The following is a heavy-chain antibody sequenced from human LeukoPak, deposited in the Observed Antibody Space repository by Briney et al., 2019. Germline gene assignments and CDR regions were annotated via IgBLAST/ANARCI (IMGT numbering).Heavy chain of an antibody. CDR3: VRHSSGWVSRRNYFDY. J-gene: IGHJ4*02. D-gene: IGHD6-19*01. V-gene: IGHV4-34*01. Sequence: PSETLSLTCAVYGGSFSGYYWSWIRQPPGKGLEWIGEINHSGSTNYNPSLKSRVTISVDTSKNQFSLKLSSVTAADTAVYYCVRHSSGWVSRRNYFDYWGQGTLVTVPS. CDR2: INHSGST. CDR1: GGSFSGYY.